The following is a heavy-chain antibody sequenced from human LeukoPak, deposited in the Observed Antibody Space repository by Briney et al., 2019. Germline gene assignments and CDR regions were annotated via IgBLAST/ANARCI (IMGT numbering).Heavy chain of an antibody. CDR3: ARAGTYNWFDP. J-gene: IGHJ5*02. V-gene: IGHV1-2*02. Sequence: ASVKVSCKTSGYTFTGYYVHWVRQAPGQGLDWMGWINPNSGDTNYAQKFQDRVTMTRDTSISIAYMDLSRLRSDDTAVYYCARAGTYNWFDPWGQGTLVTVSS. CDR2: INPNSGDT. CDR1: GYTFTGYY. D-gene: IGHD3/OR15-3a*01.